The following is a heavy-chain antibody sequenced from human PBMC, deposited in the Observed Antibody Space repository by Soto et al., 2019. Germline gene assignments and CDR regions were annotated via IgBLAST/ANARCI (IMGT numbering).Heavy chain of an antibody. CDR2: INHSGST. CDR1: GGSFSGYY. Sequence: QVQLQQWGAGLLKPSETLSLTCAVYGGSFSGYYWSWIRQPPGKGLEWMGEINHSGSTNYNPSIKSGVTISVDTSKNQFSLKLSSVTAADTAVYYCARVTNCSGGSCYPFNYYYYGMDVWGQGTTVTVSS. V-gene: IGHV4-34*01. D-gene: IGHD2-15*01. CDR3: ARVTNCSGGSCYPFNYYYYGMDV. J-gene: IGHJ6*02.